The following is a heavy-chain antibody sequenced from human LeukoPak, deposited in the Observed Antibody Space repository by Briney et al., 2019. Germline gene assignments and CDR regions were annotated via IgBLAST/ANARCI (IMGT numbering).Heavy chain of an antibody. CDR3: ARVARGNYYHFDS. J-gene: IGHJ4*02. CDR2: IGISSSHT. CDR1: GFTFSANS. D-gene: IGHD1-26*01. V-gene: IGHV3-21*01. Sequence: GGSLRLSCAASGFTFSANSMNWVRQAPGKGLEWVSSIGISSSHTFYADSVKGRFTISRDNAENSVYLQMNSLRAEDTAVYFCARVARGNYYHFDSWGQGTPVTVSS.